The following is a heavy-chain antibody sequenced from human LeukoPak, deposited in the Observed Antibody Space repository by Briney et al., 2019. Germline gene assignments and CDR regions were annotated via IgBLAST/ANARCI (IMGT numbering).Heavy chain of an antibody. J-gene: IGHJ4*02. D-gene: IGHD5-12*01. V-gene: IGHV1-18*01. CDR1: GYTFTSYG. Sequence: ASVKVSCKASGYTFTSYGISWVRQAPGQGLEWMGWISAYNGNTNYAQKLQGRVTMTTDTSTSTAYMELRSQRSDDTAVYYCAREAVYSGYDLADYWGQGTLVTVSS. CDR2: ISAYNGNT. CDR3: AREAVYSGYDLADY.